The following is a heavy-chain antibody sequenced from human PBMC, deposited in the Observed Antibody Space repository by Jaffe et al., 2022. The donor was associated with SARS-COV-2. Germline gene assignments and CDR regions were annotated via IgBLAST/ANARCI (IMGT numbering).Heavy chain of an antibody. CDR1: GGSLDSYDYY. D-gene: IGHD6-13*01. J-gene: IGHJ3*02. CDR2: VSFSGST. CDR3: ARRRKITDAGRGGDAFDI. Sequence: QVQLQESGPGLVKPSETLSLTCTVSGGSLDSYDYYWNWIRQSPGKGLEWIGYVSFSGSTNYNPSVKSRVTISGDRSRNQFSLRLTSVTAADTAVYYCARRRKITDAGRGGDAFDIWGQGTVVTVSS. V-gene: IGHV4-61*08.